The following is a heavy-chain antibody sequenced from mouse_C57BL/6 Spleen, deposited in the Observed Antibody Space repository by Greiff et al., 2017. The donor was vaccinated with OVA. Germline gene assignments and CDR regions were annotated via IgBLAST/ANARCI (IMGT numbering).Heavy chain of an antibody. V-gene: IGHV1-82*01. D-gene: IGHD2-4*01. J-gene: IGHJ2*01. CDR1: GYAFSSSW. CDR2: IYPGDGDT. CDR3: AILYYDYDYFDY. Sequence: VQLQQSGPELVKPGASVKISCKASGYAFSSSWMNWVKQRPGKGLEWIGRIYPGDGDTNYNGKFKGKATLTADKSSSTAYMQLSSLTSEYSAVYFFAILYYDYDYFDYWGQGTTLTVSS.